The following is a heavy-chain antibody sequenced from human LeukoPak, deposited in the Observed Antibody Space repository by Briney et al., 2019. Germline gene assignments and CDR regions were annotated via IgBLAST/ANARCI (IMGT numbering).Heavy chain of an antibody. CDR3: AKANSGWYSLHNTYYFDY. D-gene: IGHD6-19*01. J-gene: IGHJ4*02. CDR2: IWYDGSNK. CDR1: GFTFSSYG. Sequence: PGRSLRLSCAASGFTFSSYGMYWVRQAPGKGLEWVAVIWYDGSNKYYADSVKGRFTISRDNSKNTLYLQMNSLRAEDTAVYYCAKANSGWYSLHNTYYFDYWGQGTLVTVSS. V-gene: IGHV3-33*06.